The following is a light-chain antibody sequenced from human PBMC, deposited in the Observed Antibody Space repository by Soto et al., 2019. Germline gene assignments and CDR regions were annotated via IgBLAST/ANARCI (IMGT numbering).Light chain of an antibody. Sequence: EIVLTQSPGTLSLSPGERANLSCRASQSVSSSYLAWYQQKPGQAPRLLIYGASSRATGTPDRFSGSGSGTDFTLTISRLEPEDFAVYYCQHYGSSLYTFGQGTKLEIK. V-gene: IGKV3-20*01. J-gene: IGKJ2*01. CDR3: QHYGSSLYT. CDR2: GAS. CDR1: QSVSSSY.